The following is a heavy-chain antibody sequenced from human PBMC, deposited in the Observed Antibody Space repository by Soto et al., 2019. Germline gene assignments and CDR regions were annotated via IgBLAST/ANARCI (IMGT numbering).Heavy chain of an antibody. CDR2: FYYSGRT. CDR3: ARGGGVTTTFDY. V-gene: IGHV4-61*01. J-gene: IGHJ4*02. CDR1: GGSVSSGSYY. D-gene: IGHD1-1*01. Sequence: QVQLQESGPGLVKPSETLSLTCTVSGGSVSSGSYYWNWIRQPPGKGLEWIGYFYYSGRTNYNPPLKSRVTISVDTSKNQFSLKLSSVTAADTAVYYCARGGGVTTTFDYWGQGTLVTVSS.